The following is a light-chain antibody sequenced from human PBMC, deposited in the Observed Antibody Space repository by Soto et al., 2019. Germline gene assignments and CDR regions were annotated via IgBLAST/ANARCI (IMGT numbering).Light chain of an antibody. V-gene: IGKV1-5*01. Sequence: DIPMTQSPSSLSASVGDRVTITCRASQTISNCLAWYQQKPGRAPKLLIYAASTLESGVPSRFSGRGSGTEFTLTISSLQPDDFATYYCQHSNSHLCTFGQGTKLEIK. CDR2: AAS. J-gene: IGKJ2*02. CDR1: QTISNC. CDR3: QHSNSHLCT.